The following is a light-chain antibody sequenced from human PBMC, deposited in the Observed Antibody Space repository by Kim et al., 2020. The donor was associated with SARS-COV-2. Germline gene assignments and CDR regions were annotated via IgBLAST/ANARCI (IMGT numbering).Light chain of an antibody. V-gene: IGLV2-23*02. Sequence: QSALTQPASVSGFPGHSITLSCSGTSSDVGNYDLVSWYQQRPGKVPQLVISEVSQRPSGVSSRFSGSKSGNTASLTISGLQTEDEADYYCSSYALGRTWVFGGGTQLTVL. CDR3: SSYALGRTWV. J-gene: IGLJ3*02. CDR1: SSDVGNYDL. CDR2: EVS.